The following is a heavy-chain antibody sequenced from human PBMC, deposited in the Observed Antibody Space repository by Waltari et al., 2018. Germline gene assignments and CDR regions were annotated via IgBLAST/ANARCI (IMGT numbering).Heavy chain of an antibody. CDR2: ISGSGGST. V-gene: IGHV3-23*01. J-gene: IGHJ4*02. CDR3: AKAPQPGSGWLIDY. D-gene: IGHD6-19*01. Sequence: EVQLLESGGGLVQPGGSLRLACAASGFTFSSEAMSWVRSAPGKGLVWVSAISGSGGSTYYADSVKGRFTISRDNSKNTLYLQMNSLRAEDTAVYYCAKAPQPGSGWLIDYWGQGTLVTVSS. CDR1: GFTFSSEA.